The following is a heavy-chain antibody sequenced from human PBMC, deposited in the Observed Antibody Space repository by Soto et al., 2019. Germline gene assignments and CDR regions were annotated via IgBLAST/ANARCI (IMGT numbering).Heavy chain of an antibody. CDR1: GLTLSNYG. Sequence: PGGSLRLSCVASGLTLSNYGMHWVRQAPGKGLEWVAVIWNDGNGYYYANSVKGRFTISRDNSKNTLYLQMSSLRVEDTAVYYCARRQISPPTRGAASARGGMDVWGQGTTVTVSS. J-gene: IGHJ6*02. D-gene: IGHD6-13*01. V-gene: IGHV3-33*01. CDR2: IWNDGNGY. CDR3: ARRQISPPTRGAASARGGMDV.